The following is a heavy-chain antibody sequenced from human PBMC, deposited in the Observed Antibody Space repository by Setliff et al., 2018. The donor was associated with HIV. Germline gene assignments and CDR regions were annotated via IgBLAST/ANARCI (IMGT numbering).Heavy chain of an antibody. V-gene: IGHV3-23*01. CDR2: ISGSGSST. CDR1: GFTFSSYA. CDR3: TKTMYSSRWSGFDY. Sequence: GGSLRLSCAASGFTFSSYAMSWVRQAPGKGLEWVSAISGSGSSTYYADSVKGRFTISRDNSKNTLYLQMNSLRVEDTAVYYCTKTMYSSRWSGFDYWGQGTPVTVSS. J-gene: IGHJ4*02. D-gene: IGHD6-13*01.